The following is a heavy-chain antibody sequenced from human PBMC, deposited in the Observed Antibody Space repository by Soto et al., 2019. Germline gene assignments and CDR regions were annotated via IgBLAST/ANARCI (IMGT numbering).Heavy chain of an antibody. CDR3: ARTFDYYGMDV. Sequence: SETLSLTCAVSGYSIASGYYWAWIRQSPGKGLEWIGSIYHAGSVYYNPSLNSRVAVSLDASKSHFSLQLTSVTAADTAVYYCARTFDYYGMDVWGQGTTVTVSS. CDR2: IYHAGSV. J-gene: IGHJ6*02. CDR1: GYSIASGYY. V-gene: IGHV4-38-2*01.